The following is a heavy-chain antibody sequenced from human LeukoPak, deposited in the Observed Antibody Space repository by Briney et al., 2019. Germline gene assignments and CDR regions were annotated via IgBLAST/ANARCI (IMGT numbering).Heavy chain of an antibody. CDR2: INPNSGNT. CDR3: ARGAGLSTVVVPAAIGPYYFDY. J-gene: IGHJ4*02. Sequence: ASVKVSCKASGYTFTSYDINWVRQATGQGLEWMGWINPNSGNTGYAQKFQGRVTMTRNTSISTAYMELSSLRSEDTAVYYCARGAGLSTVVVPAAIGPYYFDYWGQGTLVTLSS. D-gene: IGHD2-2*01. V-gene: IGHV1-8*01. CDR1: GYTFTSYD.